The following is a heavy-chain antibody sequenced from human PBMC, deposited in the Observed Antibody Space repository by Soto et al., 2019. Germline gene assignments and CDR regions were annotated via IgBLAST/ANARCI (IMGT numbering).Heavy chain of an antibody. Sequence: QVQLQESGPGLVKPSETLSLTCTVSGGSISSYYWSWIRQPPGKGLEWIGYIYYSGSTNYNPSLKSRVNHSVDTSKNPFSLELSSVTAADTAVYYCAREGTHSGYDYFDYWGQGTLVTVSS. V-gene: IGHV4-59*01. CDR2: IYYSGST. CDR1: GGSISSYY. J-gene: IGHJ4*02. CDR3: AREGTHSGYDYFDY. D-gene: IGHD5-12*01.